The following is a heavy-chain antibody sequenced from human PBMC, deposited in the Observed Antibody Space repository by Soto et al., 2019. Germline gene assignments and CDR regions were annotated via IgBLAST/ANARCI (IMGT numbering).Heavy chain of an antibody. CDR3: ARDTRYSSTWVDY. J-gene: IGHJ4*02. Sequence: QVQLVQSGAEVKKPGASVRVSCQASGYTFTTYGISWVRQAPGQGLEWIGWISAYNGKTNYVQRFQGRVTMTTDTSTTTAYMELRSLTSDDTAVYYCARDTRYSSTWVDYWGQGTLVTVSS. D-gene: IGHD6-13*01. V-gene: IGHV1-18*01. CDR2: ISAYNGKT. CDR1: GYTFTTYG.